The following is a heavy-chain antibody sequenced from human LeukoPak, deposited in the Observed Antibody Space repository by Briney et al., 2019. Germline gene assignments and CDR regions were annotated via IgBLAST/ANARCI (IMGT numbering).Heavy chain of an antibody. J-gene: IGHJ4*02. Sequence: SVRVSCKASGGIFSSYAISWVRQAPGQGLEWMGGIIPFFGTANYAQKFQGRVTITADESTSTAYMELSSLRSEDTAVYYCARGPTPVTGYSSSWYGARVWKRFDYWGQGTLVTVSS. CDR3: ARGPTPVTGYSSSWYGARVWKRFDY. V-gene: IGHV1-69*13. CDR2: IIPFFGTA. CDR1: GGIFSSYA. D-gene: IGHD6-13*01.